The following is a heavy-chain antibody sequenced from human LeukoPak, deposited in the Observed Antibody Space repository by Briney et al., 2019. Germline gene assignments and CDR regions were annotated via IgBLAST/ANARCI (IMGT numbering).Heavy chain of an antibody. D-gene: IGHD3-3*01. V-gene: IGHV1-18*01. J-gene: IGHJ4*02. Sequence: ASVKVSCKASGYTFTSYGISWVRQAPGQGLEWMGWISAYNGNTNYAQKLQGRVTTTTDTPTSTAYMELRSLRSDDTAVYYCARNYDFWSGSLPFDYWGQGTLVTVSS. CDR1: GYTFTSYG. CDR3: ARNYDFWSGSLPFDY. CDR2: ISAYNGNT.